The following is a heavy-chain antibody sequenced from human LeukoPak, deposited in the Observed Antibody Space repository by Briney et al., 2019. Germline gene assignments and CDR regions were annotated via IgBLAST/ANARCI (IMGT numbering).Heavy chain of an antibody. CDR2: IYYSGST. V-gene: IGHV4-31*03. CDR3: ARIWYSSSWYPFDY. J-gene: IGHJ4*02. D-gene: IGHD6-13*01. CDR1: GGSISSGGYY. Sequence: SETLSLTCTVSGGSISSGGYYWSWIRQHPGKGLEWIGYIYYSGSTYYNPSLKSRVTISVDTSKNQFSLKLSSVTAADTAVYYRARIWYSSSWYPFDYWGQGTLVTVSS.